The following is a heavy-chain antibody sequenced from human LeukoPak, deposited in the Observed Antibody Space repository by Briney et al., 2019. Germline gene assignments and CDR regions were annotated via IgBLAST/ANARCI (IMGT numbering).Heavy chain of an antibody. CDR1: GGSISSYY. D-gene: IGHD3-9*01. J-gene: IGHJ4*02. V-gene: IGHV4-59*01. CDR3: ARLSLSYDVLTGYSPEFFDY. Sequence: SETLSLTCTVSGGSISSYYWSWIRQSPGKGLEWIGYVYYSGSANYNPSLKSRVTISIDTSKNQFSPKLSSVTAADTAVYYCARLSLSYDVLTGYSPEFFDYWGQGTLVTVS. CDR2: VYYSGSA.